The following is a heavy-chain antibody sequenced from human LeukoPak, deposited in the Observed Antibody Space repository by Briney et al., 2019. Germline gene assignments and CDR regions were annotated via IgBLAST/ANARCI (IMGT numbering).Heavy chain of an antibody. D-gene: IGHD6-19*01. Sequence: RASETLSLTCAVYGGSFSGYYWNWIRQPPGKGLEWIGEINHSGSTNYNPSLKSRVTISVDTSKNQFSLKLSSVTAADTAVYYCAGVSRTYSSGWYPWYFDYWGQGTLVTVSS. CDR1: GGSFSGYY. J-gene: IGHJ4*02. V-gene: IGHV4-34*01. CDR2: INHSGST. CDR3: AGVSRTYSSGWYPWYFDY.